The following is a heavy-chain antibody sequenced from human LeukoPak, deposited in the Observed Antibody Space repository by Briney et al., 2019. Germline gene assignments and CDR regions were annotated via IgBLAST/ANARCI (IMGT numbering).Heavy chain of an antibody. CDR2: IVVGSGNT. CDR3: AAVGTANYYDSSGYPLDY. Sequence: SVNVSCKASVFTFTSSAMQWVRQARGQRLEWIGWIVVGSGNTNYAQKFQERVTITRDMSTSTAYMELSSLRSEDTAVYYCAAVGTANYYDSSGYPLDYWGQGTLVTVSS. V-gene: IGHV1-58*02. J-gene: IGHJ4*02. CDR1: VFTFTSSA. D-gene: IGHD3-22*01.